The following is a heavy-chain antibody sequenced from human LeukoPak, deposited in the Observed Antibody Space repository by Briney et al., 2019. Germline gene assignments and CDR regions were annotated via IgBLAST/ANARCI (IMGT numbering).Heavy chain of an antibody. D-gene: IGHD1-14*01. CDR2: IYDSVIT. V-gene: IGHV4-59*08. J-gene: IGHJ4*02. CDR1: LGSLSGYF. CDR3: ARDSLITGFEY. Sequence: SEILSLTRTDSLGSLSGYFWCSIRQPPGEGREWIGYIYDSVITNYNPSLKCRVAMSVDTTKNQFCLILSSVTAADTAVQCSARDSLITGFEYWGEGTLVSVSS.